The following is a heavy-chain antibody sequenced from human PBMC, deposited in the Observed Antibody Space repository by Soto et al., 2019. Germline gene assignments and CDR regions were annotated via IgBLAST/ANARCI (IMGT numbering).Heavy chain of an antibody. Sequence: QVQLVQSGAEVKKPGASVKVSCKASGYTFTSYDINWVRQAPGQGLEWMGWMNPNSGNTGYAQKFQGRVTMTRDTSISTAYMELSSLISEDTAVYYCARGLSTIAARHGDWGQGTVVTVSS. J-gene: IGHJ4*02. CDR1: GYTFTSYD. D-gene: IGHD6-6*01. V-gene: IGHV1-8*01. CDR2: MNPNSGNT. CDR3: ARGLSTIAARHGD.